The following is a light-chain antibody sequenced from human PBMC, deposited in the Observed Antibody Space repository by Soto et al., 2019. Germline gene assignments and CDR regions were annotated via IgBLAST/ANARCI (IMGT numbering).Light chain of an antibody. CDR3: QQYNTYPRT. J-gene: IGKJ1*01. Sequence: DIQMTQSPSTLSASVGDRVTITCRASQYISSWLAWYQQKPGKAPILLIYKASSLESGVPSRFSGSGSGTEFTLTISSLQPDDFATYYCQQYNTYPRTFGQGT. V-gene: IGKV1-5*03. CDR2: KAS. CDR1: QYISSW.